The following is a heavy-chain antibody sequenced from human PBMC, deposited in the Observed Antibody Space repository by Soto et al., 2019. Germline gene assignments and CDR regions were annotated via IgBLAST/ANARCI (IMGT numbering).Heavy chain of an antibody. V-gene: IGHV4-34*01. CDR1: GGSFSDYH. Sequence: SATLSLTCAVYGGSFSDYHWSWLRQPPGKGLEWIGEINHSGSTKYKSSLNSRVTISVDTSNNKFSLKVRSVTAADTAVYYCARRSSLYYYAMDVWGQGTTVTVSS. CDR3: ARRSSLYYYAMDV. J-gene: IGHJ6*02. D-gene: IGHD6-13*01. CDR2: INHSGST.